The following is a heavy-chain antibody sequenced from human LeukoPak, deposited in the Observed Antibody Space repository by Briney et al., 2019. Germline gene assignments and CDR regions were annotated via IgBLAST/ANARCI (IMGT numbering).Heavy chain of an antibody. CDR1: VFTFSSYG. Sequence: GRSRRLSCAASVFTFSSYGMHWVRQAPGKGLECVAVISYDGSNKYYADSVKGRFTISRDNSKNTLSLQMTSLRAEDTAVYYCAKLGPVDSGFDPWGQGTLVTVSS. V-gene: IGHV3-30*18. CDR3: AKLGPVDSGFDP. D-gene: IGHD3/OR15-3a*01. J-gene: IGHJ5*02. CDR2: ISYDGSNK.